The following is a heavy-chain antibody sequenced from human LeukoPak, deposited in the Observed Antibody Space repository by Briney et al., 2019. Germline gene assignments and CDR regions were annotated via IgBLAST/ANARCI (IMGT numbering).Heavy chain of an antibody. D-gene: IGHD1-26*01. CDR2: ISYDGSNK. Sequence: GGSLRLSCAVSGFTYSGYSMNWFRQAPGKGLEWVAVISYDGSNKYYADSVKGRFTISRDNSKNTLYLQMNSLRADDTAVYYCAKLHGGWELLDFDYWGQGTLVTVSS. J-gene: IGHJ4*02. V-gene: IGHV3-30*18. CDR3: AKLHGGWELLDFDY. CDR1: GFTYSGYS.